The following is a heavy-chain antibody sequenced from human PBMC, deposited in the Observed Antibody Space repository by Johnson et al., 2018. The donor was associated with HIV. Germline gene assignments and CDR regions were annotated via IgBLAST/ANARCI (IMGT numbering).Heavy chain of an antibody. V-gene: IGHV3-23*04. J-gene: IGHJ3*02. D-gene: IGHD3-22*01. CDR1: GFTFSSYA. CDR2: ISGSGGST. CDR3: ARAWVNYYDSPDAFDI. Sequence: VQLVESGGGVVQPGRSLRLSCAASGFTFSSYAMSWVRQAPGKGLEWVSAISGSGGSTYYADSVKGRFTISRDNSKNTLYLQMNSLRAEDTAVYYCARAWVNYYDSPDAFDIWGQGTMVTVSS.